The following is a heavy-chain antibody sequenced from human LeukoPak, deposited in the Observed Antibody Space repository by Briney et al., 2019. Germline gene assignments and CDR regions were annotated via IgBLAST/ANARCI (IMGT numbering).Heavy chain of an antibody. CDR2: IFYTGST. CDR1: GGSINNYY. J-gene: IGHJ4*02. CDR3: ASGILTGLDYFDY. Sequence: PSETLSLTCTVSGGSINNYYWSWIRQPPGKGLEWIGYIFYTGSTNSNPSLKSRVTISMDTSKNQFSLKLSSVTAADTAVYYCASGILTGLDYFDYWGQGTLVTVSS. D-gene: IGHD3-9*01. V-gene: IGHV4-59*01.